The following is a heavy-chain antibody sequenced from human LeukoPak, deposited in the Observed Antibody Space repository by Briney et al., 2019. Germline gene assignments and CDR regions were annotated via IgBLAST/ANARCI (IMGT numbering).Heavy chain of an antibody. D-gene: IGHD4-17*01. J-gene: IGHJ6*03. CDR1: GGSISSGGFY. Sequence: SETLSLTCTVSGGSISSGGFYWNWIRQHPVKGLEWIGFMSYSGTTNYNPSLKSRVTMSVDTTQNQFSLRLSSGTAADTAMYYCARKNDYGASYYIDVWGRGTTVTVSS. CDR3: ARKNDYGASYYIDV. CDR2: MSYSGTT. V-gene: IGHV4-31*03.